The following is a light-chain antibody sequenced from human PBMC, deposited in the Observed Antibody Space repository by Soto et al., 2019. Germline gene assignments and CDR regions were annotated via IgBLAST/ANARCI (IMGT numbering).Light chain of an antibody. CDR1: TSNIGAGYD. CDR3: QTYDTNPNVI. J-gene: IGLJ2*01. Sequence: QSVLAQPPSVSGAPGQRVTISCTGSTSNIGAGYDVHWYQHLPGTAPKLLIYGNSNRPSGVPDRFSGSQSGTSASLVITGLQTEDEADYYCQTYDTNPNVIFGGGTKVTVL. V-gene: IGLV1-40*01. CDR2: GNS.